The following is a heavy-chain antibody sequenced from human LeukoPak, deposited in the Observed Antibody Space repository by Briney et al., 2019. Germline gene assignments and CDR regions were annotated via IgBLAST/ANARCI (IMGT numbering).Heavy chain of an antibody. J-gene: IGHJ6*03. D-gene: IGHD3-3*01. V-gene: IGHV1-69*06. Sequence: ASVKVSCKASGDTFNSYAIAWVRQAPGQGLEWMGGIIPMFDTPDYAQKFQGRVTITADKSTNTVYMELSSLRSEDTAVYYCARGKYYDSWSGHRYYYMDVWGKGTTVTVSS. CDR3: ARGKYYDSWSGHRYYYMDV. CDR1: GDTFNSYA. CDR2: IIPMFDTP.